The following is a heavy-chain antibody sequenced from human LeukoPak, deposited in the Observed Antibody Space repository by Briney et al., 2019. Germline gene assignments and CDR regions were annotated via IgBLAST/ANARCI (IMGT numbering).Heavy chain of an antibody. CDR3: ARDRLQLQS. J-gene: IGHJ5*02. Sequence: SETLSLTCTVSGGSINNYYWNWIRQPPGRGLEWIGYIYYTGNTNYNPSLKSRVTISVDTSKNQFSLKLSSVTAADTAVYYCARDRLQLQSWGQGTLVTVSS. V-gene: IGHV4-59*01. CDR2: IYYTGNT. CDR1: GGSINNYY. D-gene: IGHD5-24*01.